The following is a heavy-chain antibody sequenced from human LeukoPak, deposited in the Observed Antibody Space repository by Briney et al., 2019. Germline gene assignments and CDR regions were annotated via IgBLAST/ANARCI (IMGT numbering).Heavy chain of an antibody. CDR1: GFTFSSYW. V-gene: IGHV3-7*01. CDR2: IKQDGSEK. CDR3: ARNYDFWSGYYEVGYYYYMDV. Sequence: GGSLRLSCAASGFTFSSYWMSWVRQAPGKGLEWVANIKQDGSEKYYVDSVKGRFTISRDNAKNSLYLQMNSLRAEDTAVYYCARNYDFWSGYYEVGYYYYMDVWGKGTTVTVSS. D-gene: IGHD3-3*01. J-gene: IGHJ6*03.